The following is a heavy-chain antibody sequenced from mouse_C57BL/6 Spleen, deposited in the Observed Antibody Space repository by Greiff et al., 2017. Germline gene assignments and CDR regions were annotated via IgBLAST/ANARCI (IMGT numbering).Heavy chain of an antibody. CDR3: ARAGGIRWDFDV. V-gene: IGHV3-6*01. Sequence: ESGPGLVKPSQSLSLTCSVTGYSITSGYYWNWIRQFPGNKLEWMGYISYDGSNNYNPSLKNRISITRDTSKNQFFLKLNSVTTEDTATYYCARAGGIRWDFDVWGTGTTVTVSS. CDR1: GYSITSGYY. J-gene: IGHJ1*03. CDR2: ISYDGSN.